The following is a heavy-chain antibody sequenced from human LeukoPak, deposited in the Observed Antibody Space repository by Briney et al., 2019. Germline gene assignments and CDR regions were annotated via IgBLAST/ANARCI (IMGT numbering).Heavy chain of an antibody. CDR1: GYTFTSYG. CDR2: ISAYNGNT. J-gene: IGHJ4*02. CDR3: ARSGGYCSAGSCYSEYYFDY. V-gene: IGHV1-18*01. Sequence: ASVKVSCKASGYTFTSYGISWVRQAPGQGLEWMGWISAYNGNTNYAQKLQGRVTMTTDTSTSTAYMELRSLRSDDTAVYYCARSGGYCSAGSCYSEYYFDYWGQGTLVTVSS. D-gene: IGHD2-15*01.